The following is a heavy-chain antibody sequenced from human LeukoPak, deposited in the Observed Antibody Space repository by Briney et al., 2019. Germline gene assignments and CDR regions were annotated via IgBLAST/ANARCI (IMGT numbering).Heavy chain of an antibody. J-gene: IGHJ4*02. CDR3: ARDGFDWRENDY. V-gene: IGHV3-30*02. CDR1: GFTFSSYG. CDR2: IRYDGSNK. D-gene: IGHD3-9*01. Sequence: GGSLRLSCAASGFTFSSYGMHWVRQAPGKGLEWVAFIRYDGSNKYYADSVKGRFTISRDNSKNTLYLQMNSLRAEDTAVYYCARDGFDWRENDYWGQGTLVTVSS.